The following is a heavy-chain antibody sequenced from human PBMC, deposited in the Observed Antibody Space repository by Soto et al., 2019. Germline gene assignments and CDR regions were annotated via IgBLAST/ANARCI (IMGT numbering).Heavy chain of an antibody. V-gene: IGHV6-1*01. CDR3: ARELGVAGGEIYFDY. Sequence: SETLSLTCAISGDSVSSNSAAWNWIRQSPSRGLEWLGRTYYRSKWYNDYAVSVKSRITINPDTSKNQFSLQLNSVTPEDTAVYYCARELGVAGGEIYFDYWGQGTLVTVSS. D-gene: IGHD3-16*01. CDR2: TYYRSKWYN. CDR1: GDSVSSNSAA. J-gene: IGHJ4*02.